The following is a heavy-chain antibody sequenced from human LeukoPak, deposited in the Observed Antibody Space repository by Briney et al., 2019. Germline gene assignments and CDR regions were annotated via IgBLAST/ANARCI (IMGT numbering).Heavy chain of an antibody. Sequence: GGSLRLSCAASGFTFSSYSMNWVRQAPGKGLEWVSSISSSSSYMYYADSVKGRFTISRDNAKNSLYLQINSLRAEDTAVYYCARDGIAAAAFDIWGQGTMVTVSS. V-gene: IGHV3-21*01. J-gene: IGHJ3*02. CDR2: ISSSSSYM. D-gene: IGHD6-13*01. CDR1: GFTFSSYS. CDR3: ARDGIAAAAFDI.